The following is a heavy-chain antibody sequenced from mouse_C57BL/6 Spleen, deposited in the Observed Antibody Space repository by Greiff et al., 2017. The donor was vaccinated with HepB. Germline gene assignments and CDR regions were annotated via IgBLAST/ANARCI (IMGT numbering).Heavy chain of an antibody. Sequence: VQLQQSGAELVKPGASVKLSCKASGYTFTSYWMHWVKQRPGQGLEWIGMIHPNSGSTNYNEKFKSKATLTVDKSSSTAYMQLSSLTSEDSAVYYCARDQNYYGSSYGFAYWGQGTLVTVSA. CDR3: ARDQNYYGSSYGFAY. CDR1: GYTFTSYW. J-gene: IGHJ3*01. V-gene: IGHV1-64*01. D-gene: IGHD1-1*01. CDR2: IHPNSGST.